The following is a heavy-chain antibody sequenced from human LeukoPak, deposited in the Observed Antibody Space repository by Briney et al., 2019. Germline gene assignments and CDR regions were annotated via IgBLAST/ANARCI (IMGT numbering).Heavy chain of an antibody. CDR1: GFTFSNAW. CDR2: IKSKTDGGTT. J-gene: IGHJ4*02. D-gene: IGHD2-2*01. CDR3: TTWDCSSTSCENFDY. V-gene: IGHV3-15*01. Sequence: PGGSLRLSCAASGFTFSNAWMSWVRQAPGKGLEWVGRIKSKTDGGTTDYAAPVKGRFTILRDDSKNTLYLQMNSLKTEDTAVYYCTTWDCSSTSCENFDYWGQGTLVTVSS.